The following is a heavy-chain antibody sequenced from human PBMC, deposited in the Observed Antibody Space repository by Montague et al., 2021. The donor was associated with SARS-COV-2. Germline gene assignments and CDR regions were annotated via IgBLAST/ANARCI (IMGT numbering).Heavy chain of an antibody. CDR3: ATLPLSITIFGVVQGYYFDD. Sequence: SETLSLTCTVSGASISSRSYYWGWIRQPPGKGLEWIGFKYYSGSTYYNPTLKSRVTISVDTSKNQFSLKLSSVTAAGTAMYYCATLPLSITIFGVVQGYYFDDWGQGTLVTVSS. J-gene: IGHJ4*02. V-gene: IGHV4-39*01. D-gene: IGHD3-3*01. CDR1: GASISSRSYY. CDR2: KYYSGST.